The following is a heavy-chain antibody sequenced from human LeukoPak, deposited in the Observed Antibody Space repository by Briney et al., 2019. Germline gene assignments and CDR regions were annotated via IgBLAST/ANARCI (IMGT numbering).Heavy chain of an antibody. Sequence: SETLSLTCTVSGGSISSYYWSWTRQPPGKGLEWIGFIYYSGSTNYNPSLKSRVTISVDTSKNQFSLKLTSVTAADTAVYYCARGVPISISGLWVAWFDPWGQGTLVTVSS. V-gene: IGHV4-59*08. CDR1: GGSISSYY. CDR2: IYYSGST. J-gene: IGHJ5*02. D-gene: IGHD2-2*01. CDR3: ARGVPISISGLWVAWFDP.